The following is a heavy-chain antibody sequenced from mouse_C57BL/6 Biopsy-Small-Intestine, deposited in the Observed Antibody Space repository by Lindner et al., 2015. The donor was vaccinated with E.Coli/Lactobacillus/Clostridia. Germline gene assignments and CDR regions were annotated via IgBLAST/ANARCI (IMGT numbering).Heavy chain of an antibody. CDR2: INPGSGGT. D-gene: IGHD4-1*01. J-gene: IGHJ2*01. Sequence: VQLQESGAELVRPGTSVRVSCKASGYAFTNYLIEWVKQRPGQGLEWIGVINPGSGGTSYNEKFKGKATLTADKSSSTAYMQLSSLTSEDSAVYFCARDWDYFDYWGQGTTLTVSS. CDR3: ARDWDYFDY. CDR1: GYAFTNYL. V-gene: IGHV1-54*01.